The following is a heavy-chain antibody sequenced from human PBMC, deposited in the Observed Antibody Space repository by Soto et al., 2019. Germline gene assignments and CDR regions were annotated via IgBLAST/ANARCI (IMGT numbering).Heavy chain of an antibody. Sequence: QVQLQESGPGLVKPSQTLSLTCTVSGGSISSGGYYWSWIRQHPGKGLEWIGYIYYSGCTYYNPSLKSRVTISVDTSKNQFSLKLSSVTAADTAVYYCARDGLTYYYDSSGVSWGQGTLVTVSS. CDR1: GGSISSGGYY. CDR3: ARDGLTYYYDSSGVS. D-gene: IGHD3-22*01. J-gene: IGHJ1*01. V-gene: IGHV4-31*03. CDR2: IYYSGCT.